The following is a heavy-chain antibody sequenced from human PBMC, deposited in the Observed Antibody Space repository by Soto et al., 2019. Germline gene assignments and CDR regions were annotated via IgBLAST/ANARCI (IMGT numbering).Heavy chain of an antibody. CDR2: TSYDGNNE. CDR3: AKDKGVFNWATSYFDY. D-gene: IGHD1-1*01. Sequence: LRLSFAASGFTFSNYAMHWVRQAPGKGLEWVALTSYDGNNEYYTDSVKGRFTISRDNSKNTLFLQMNSPRPEDTAVYYCAKDKGVFNWATSYFDYWGQGALVTVSS. CDR1: GFTFSNYA. V-gene: IGHV3-30*18. J-gene: IGHJ4*02.